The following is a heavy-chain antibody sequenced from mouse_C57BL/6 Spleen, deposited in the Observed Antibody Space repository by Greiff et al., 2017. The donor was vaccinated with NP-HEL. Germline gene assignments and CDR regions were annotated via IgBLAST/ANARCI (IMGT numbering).Heavy chain of an antibody. D-gene: IGHD1-1*02. CDR1: GYTFTSYW. CDR3: ARRGWLLRWYYFDY. Sequence: QVQLQQPGAELVMPGASVKLSCKASGYTFTSYWMHWVKQRPGQGLEWIGEIDPSDSYTNYNQKFKGKSTLTVDKSSSTAYMQLSSLTSEDSAVYYCARRGWLLRWYYFDYWGQGTTLTVSS. CDR2: IDPSDSYT. J-gene: IGHJ2*01. V-gene: IGHV1-69*01.